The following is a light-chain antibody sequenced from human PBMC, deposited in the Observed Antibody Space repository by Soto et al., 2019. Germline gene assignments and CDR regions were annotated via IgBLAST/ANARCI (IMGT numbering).Light chain of an antibody. CDR3: QQYNNWPPYT. J-gene: IGKJ2*01. CDR1: QSVNNK. Sequence: EIVMTQSPATLSVSPGERATLSCRASQSVNNKLAWYQQKPGQAPRILIYAATTRATGIPARFSGSGSGTELTLTISSLQSEDFAVYYCQQYNNWPPYTFGQGTKLEIK. CDR2: AAT. V-gene: IGKV3-15*01.